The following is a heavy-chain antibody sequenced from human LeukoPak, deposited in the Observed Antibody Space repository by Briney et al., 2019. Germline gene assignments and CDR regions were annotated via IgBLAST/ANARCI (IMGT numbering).Heavy chain of an antibody. CDR1: GFTFSSYA. CDR2: ISGSGGST. V-gene: IGHV3-23*01. CDR3: AKVDLYYYDSSGYYPSFPFDY. J-gene: IGHJ4*02. Sequence: GGSLRLSCAASGFTFSSYAMSWVRQAPGKGLEWVAAISGSGGSTYYAASVKGRFTISRDKSKNTLYLQMSSLRAEDTAVYYCAKVDLYYYDSSGYYPSFPFDYWGQGTLVTVSS. D-gene: IGHD3-22*01.